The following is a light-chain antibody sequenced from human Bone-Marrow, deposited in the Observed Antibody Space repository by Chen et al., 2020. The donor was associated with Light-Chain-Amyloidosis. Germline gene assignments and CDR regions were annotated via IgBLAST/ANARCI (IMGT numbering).Light chain of an antibody. Sequence: IVLRQSPRTLSLSPGEGANLSCRASQTISSNYLTWYQQKFGQAPRLLIYGSSSRATGIPDRFTGSGSGTDFTLTINRLEPEDFAMYYCQQYGTSPLTFGGGTKVEIK. CDR1: QTISSNY. CDR3: QQYGTSPLT. CDR2: GSS. V-gene: IGKV3-20*01. J-gene: IGKJ4*01.